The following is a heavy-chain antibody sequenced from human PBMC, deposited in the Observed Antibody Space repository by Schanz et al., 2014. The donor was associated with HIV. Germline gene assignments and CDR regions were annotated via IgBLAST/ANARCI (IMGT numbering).Heavy chain of an antibody. CDR1: GFTFSGHL. CDR3: AKASGNSYGTGYFDY. Sequence: EVELVESGGGLVLPGGSLRLSCVASGFTFSGHLMHWVRRAPGKGLEWVSVISGSGGGTYYADSVKGRFTISRDNSKNTLYLHMNSLGAEDTALYYCAKASGNSYGTGYFDYWGQGILVTVSS. V-gene: IGHV3-23*04. CDR2: ISGSGGGT. J-gene: IGHJ4*02. D-gene: IGHD5-18*01.